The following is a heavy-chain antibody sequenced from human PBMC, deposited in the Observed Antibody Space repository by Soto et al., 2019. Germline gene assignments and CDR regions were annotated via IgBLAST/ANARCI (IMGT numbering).Heavy chain of an antibody. D-gene: IGHD2-15*01. V-gene: IGHV3-33*01. Sequence: QVQLVESGGGVVQPGRSLRLSCAASGFTFSSYGMHWVRQAPGKGLEWVAVIWYDGSNKYYADSVKGRFTTSRDNSKIALYLVMNSRRAEGTAVYYCARDGYCSGGSCYSVPVFDYRGQGTLVTVSS. CDR2: IWYDGSNK. CDR3: ARDGYCSGGSCYSVPVFDY. J-gene: IGHJ4*02. CDR1: GFTFSSYG.